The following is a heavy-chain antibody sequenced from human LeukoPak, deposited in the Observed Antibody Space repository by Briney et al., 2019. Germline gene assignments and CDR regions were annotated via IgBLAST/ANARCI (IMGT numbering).Heavy chain of an antibody. D-gene: IGHD2-15*01. CDR3: ARHRCRVSGGSCPSAYGMDV. Sequence: PSETLSLTCTVSGGSISSSYWSWIRQSPGKGLEWIGFIYYSGSTNYNPSLRSRVTISVDTSKNQFSLKLSSVTAADTAVYYCARHRCRVSGGSCPSAYGMDVWGQGTTVTVSS. CDR2: IYYSGST. J-gene: IGHJ6*02. V-gene: IGHV4-59*08. CDR1: GGSISSSY.